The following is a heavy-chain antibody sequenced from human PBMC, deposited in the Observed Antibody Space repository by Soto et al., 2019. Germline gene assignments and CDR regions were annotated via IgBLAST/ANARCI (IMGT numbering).Heavy chain of an antibody. D-gene: IGHD6-6*01. V-gene: IGHV4-39*01. Sequence: QLQLQESGPGLVKPSETLSLTCTVTGGSISSSNYYWGWIRQPPGKGLEWIGSIYYSGSTYYNPSLETRVTISVATSKNQFSLKLSSVTAADTAVYYCAILTWEQLVQSSKTAYYYYGMDVWGQGTTVTVSS. CDR2: IYYSGST. J-gene: IGHJ6*02. CDR3: AILTWEQLVQSSKTAYYYYGMDV. CDR1: GGSISSSNYY.